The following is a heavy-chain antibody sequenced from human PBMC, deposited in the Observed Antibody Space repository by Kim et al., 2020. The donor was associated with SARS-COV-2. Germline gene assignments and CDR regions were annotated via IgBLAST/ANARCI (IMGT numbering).Heavy chain of an antibody. J-gene: IGHJ4*02. CDR1: GFFLSTSGVG. D-gene: IGHD6-13*01. Sequence: SGPTLVNPTQTLTLTCSFSGFFLSTSGVGVGWIRQPPGKTLECLALIYWNGDKRYKPSLKDRLTITSDTSKNQVVLRMTNMDPADTATYYCVHRLLWYDYFDDWGQGILVTVSS. V-gene: IGHV2-5*01. CDR2: IYWNGDK. CDR3: VHRLLWYDYFDD.